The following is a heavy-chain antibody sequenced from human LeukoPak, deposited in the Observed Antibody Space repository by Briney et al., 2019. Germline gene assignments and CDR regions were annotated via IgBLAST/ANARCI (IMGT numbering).Heavy chain of an antibody. CDR3: ARGQYCNDRAYYVLDY. CDR1: SGSAASVFNW. CDR2: ISYSGST. V-gene: IGHV4-61*01. D-gene: IGHD2/OR15-2a*01. J-gene: IGHJ4*02. Sequence: SETLSPTWTLASGSAASVFNWCAWIRHPPGKGLQWIGYISYSGSTNYNSSPKSRVTISLHTSKNQFSLRLSPLTAADTAVYFYARGQYCNDRAYYVLDYWGQGTLVTVSS.